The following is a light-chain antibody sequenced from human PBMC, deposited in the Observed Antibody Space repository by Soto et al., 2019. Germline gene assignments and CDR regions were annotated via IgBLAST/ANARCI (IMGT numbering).Light chain of an antibody. CDR3: GSYVCSITSFV. V-gene: IGLV2-14*01. CDR2: DVS. CDR1: SSDVGGYNF. J-gene: IGLJ1*01. Sequence: QSALTQPASVSGSPGQSITISCTGTSSDVGGYNFVSWYQQHPGKAPKLMIYDVSNRPSGVSNRFSGSKSGNTASLTISGLQAEDEADYYCGSYVCSITSFVFGTGSKVTVL.